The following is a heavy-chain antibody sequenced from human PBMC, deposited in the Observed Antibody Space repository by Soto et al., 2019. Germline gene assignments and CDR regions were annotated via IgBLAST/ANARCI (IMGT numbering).Heavy chain of an antibody. CDR3: ASPTPPRSSRSLFAY. Sequence: QVQLVQSGAEVKKPGSSVKVSCKASGGTFSSYTISWVRQAPGQGLEWMGRIIPILGIANYAPKFQGRVTITATTPTSTANMQLRSLRSEATAAYFSASPTPPRSSRSLFAYLRQGTLVTVSS. D-gene: IGHD6-6*01. CDR2: IIPILGIA. V-gene: IGHV1-69*02. J-gene: IGHJ4*02. CDR1: GGTFSSYT.